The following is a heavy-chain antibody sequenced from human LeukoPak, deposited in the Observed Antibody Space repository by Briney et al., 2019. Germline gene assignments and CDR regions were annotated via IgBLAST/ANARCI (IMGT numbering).Heavy chain of an antibody. CDR1: GGSISSSSYY. V-gene: IGHV4-39*01. Sequence: SETLSLTCTVSGGSISSSSYYWGWIRQPPGKGLEWIGSIYYSGGTYYNPSLKSRVTISVDTSKNQFSLKLSSVTAADTAVYYCARQQLVTDYYYYYMDVWGKGTTVTVSS. J-gene: IGHJ6*03. CDR2: IYYSGGT. CDR3: ARQQLVTDYYYYYMDV. D-gene: IGHD6-6*01.